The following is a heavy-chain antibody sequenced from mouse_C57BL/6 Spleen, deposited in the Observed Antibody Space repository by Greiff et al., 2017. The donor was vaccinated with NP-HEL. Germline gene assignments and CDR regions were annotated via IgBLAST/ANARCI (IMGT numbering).Heavy chain of an antibody. CDR3: ARSPYGNYGDYFDY. J-gene: IGHJ2*01. V-gene: IGHV1-82*01. CDR2: IYPGDGDT. CDR1: GYAFSSSW. D-gene: IGHD2-1*01. Sequence: QVQLQQSGPELVKPGASVKISCKASGYAFSSSWMNWVKQRPGKGLEWIGRIYPGDGDTNYNGKFKGKATLTADKSSSTAYMQLSSLTSEDSAVYFCARSPYGNYGDYFDYWGQGTTLTVSS.